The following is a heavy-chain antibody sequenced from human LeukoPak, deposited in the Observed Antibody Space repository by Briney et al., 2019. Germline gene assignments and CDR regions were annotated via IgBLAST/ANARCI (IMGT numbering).Heavy chain of an antibody. CDR2: INQDGSEK. J-gene: IGHJ4*02. CDR3: ARLEWLVRGFDY. D-gene: IGHD6-19*01. V-gene: IGHV3-7*01. CDR1: GFTFTSYW. Sequence: PGGSLRLSCAASGFTFTSYWMTWVRQAPGKGLEWVANINQDGSEKYYVDSVKGRFTISRDNAKNSLYLQMSSLRAEDMAVYYCARLEWLVRGFDYWGQGTLVTVSS.